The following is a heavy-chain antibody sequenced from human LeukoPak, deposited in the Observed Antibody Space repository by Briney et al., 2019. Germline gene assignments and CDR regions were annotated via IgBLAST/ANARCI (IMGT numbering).Heavy chain of an antibody. CDR1: NYSVRSDLH. CDR2: VYQSGHA. CDR3: ASLRFGDSYFDF. V-gene: IGHV4-38-2*02. Sequence: SETLSLTCKVSNYSVRSDLHWSWLRPSPGRGLEWIASVYQSGHAYYSPSLKSRVLISFDRAKEELSLKINSATATDAALYYCASLRFGDSYFDFWGQGTQVTVSS. J-gene: IGHJ4*02. D-gene: IGHD3-10*01.